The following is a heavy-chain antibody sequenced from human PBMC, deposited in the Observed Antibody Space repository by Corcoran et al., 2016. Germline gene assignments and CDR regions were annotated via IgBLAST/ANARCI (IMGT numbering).Heavy chain of an antibody. Sequence: QVQLQESGPGLVKPSQTLSLTCTVSGGSISSGGYYWSWIRQHPGKGLEWIGYIYYSGSTYYNPSLKSRVTISVDTSKNQFSLKLSSVNAADKAVYYCARDGDYSKYRMGMDVWGQGTTVTVSS. J-gene: IGHJ6*02. CDR1: GGSISSGGYY. D-gene: IGHD4-4*01. V-gene: IGHV4-31*03. CDR2: IYYSGST. CDR3: ARDGDYSKYRMGMDV.